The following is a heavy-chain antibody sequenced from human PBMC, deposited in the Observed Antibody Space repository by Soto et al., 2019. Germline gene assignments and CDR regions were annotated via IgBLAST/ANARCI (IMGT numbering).Heavy chain of an antibody. Sequence: QVQVVQSGAEVKKPGSSVKVSCKVSGGIFTNNAISWVRQAPGQGLEWLGGVIPLFDTAYYAQIFRGRLRISSDEATTTAYMELSGRTSADTAVYFCATGGHNDGYNFYHGMDVWGQGTTVTGSS. CDR2: VIPLFDTA. V-gene: IGHV1-69*01. CDR1: GGIFTNNA. CDR3: ATGGHNDGYNFYHGMDV. D-gene: IGHD5-18*01. J-gene: IGHJ6*02.